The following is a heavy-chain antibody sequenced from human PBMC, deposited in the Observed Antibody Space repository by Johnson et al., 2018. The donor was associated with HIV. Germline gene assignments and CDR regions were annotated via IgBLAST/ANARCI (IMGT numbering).Heavy chain of an antibody. CDR1: GFTFSSSG. Sequence: QVHLVESGGGVVQPERSLRLSCAASGFTFSSSGMLWVRQAPGKGLEWVAVIWYDGTNEYSADSVKGRFTISRDISNNTLHLQMNSLRAGDTAVYYCAKDESDAFEIWGQGTMVTVSS. V-gene: IGHV3-33*06. J-gene: IGHJ3*02. CDR2: IWYDGTNE. CDR3: AKDESDAFEI.